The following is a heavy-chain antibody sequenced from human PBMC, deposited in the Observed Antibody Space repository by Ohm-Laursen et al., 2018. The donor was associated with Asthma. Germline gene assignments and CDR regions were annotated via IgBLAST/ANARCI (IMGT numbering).Heavy chain of an antibody. J-gene: IGHJ6*02. CDR2: IYSGGST. CDR1: GFTFSDYA. V-gene: IGHV3-53*01. Sequence: SLRLSCAASGFTFSDYAMHWVRQAPGKGLEWVSVIYSGGSTYYADSVKGRFTISRDNSKNTLYLQMNSLRAEDTAVYYCARNPAVPAAMHIHYYGMDVWGQGTTVTVSS. CDR3: ARNPAVPAAMHIHYYGMDV. D-gene: IGHD2-2*01.